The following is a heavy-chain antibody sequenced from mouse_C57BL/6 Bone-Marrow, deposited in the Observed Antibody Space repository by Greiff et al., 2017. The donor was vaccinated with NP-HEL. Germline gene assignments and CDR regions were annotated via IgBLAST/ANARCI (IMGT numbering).Heavy chain of an antibody. CDR2: IDPSDSET. V-gene: IGHV1-52*01. Sequence: KESCKASGYTFTSYWMHWVKQRPIQGLEWIGNIDPSDSETHYNQKFKDKATLTVDKSSSTAYMQLSSLTSEDSAVYYCARSTIYYGRDFDYWGQGTTLTVSS. CDR3: ARSTIYYGRDFDY. J-gene: IGHJ2*01. CDR1: GYTFTSYW. D-gene: IGHD1-1*01.